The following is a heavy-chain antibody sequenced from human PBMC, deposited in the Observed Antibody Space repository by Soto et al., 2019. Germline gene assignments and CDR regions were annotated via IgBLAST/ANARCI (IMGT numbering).Heavy chain of an antibody. CDR3: AKGGPDAFCAGGRCYFDS. Sequence: EVQMVESGGGLIQPGRSLGLSCAASGFTFDDYAMHWGRRVPGRGLEWVLSITWNGTVIGYADSVKGRFTVSRDDAKNSLYLQMSDLRPEDTALYYCAKGGPDAFCAGGRCYFDSWGQGIQVTVTS. D-gene: IGHD2-8*02. CDR2: ITWNGTVI. V-gene: IGHV3-9*01. CDR1: GFTFDDYA. J-gene: IGHJ4*03.